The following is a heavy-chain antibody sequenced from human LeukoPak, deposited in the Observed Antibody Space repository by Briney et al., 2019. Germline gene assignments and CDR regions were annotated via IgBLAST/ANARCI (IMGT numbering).Heavy chain of an antibody. CDR3: AKDDLEKVYYDSSGYYGPFDY. J-gene: IGHJ4*02. D-gene: IGHD3-22*01. CDR2: ISGSGGST. CDR1: GFTFSSYA. Sequence: GGSLRLSCAASGFTFSSYAMSWVRQAPGKGLEWVSAISGSGGSTYYADSVKGRFTISRDNSKNTLYLQMNSLRAEDTAVYYCAKDDLEKVYYDSSGYYGPFDYWGQGTLVTVSS. V-gene: IGHV3-23*01.